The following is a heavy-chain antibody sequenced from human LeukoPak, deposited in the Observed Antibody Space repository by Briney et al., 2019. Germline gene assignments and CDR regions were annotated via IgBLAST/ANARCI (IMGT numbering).Heavy chain of an antibody. CDR2: IRNDGSNN. Sequence: PGGSLRLSCAASGFTFSHHGMHWVRQAPGKGLEWVAFIRNDGSNNYYADSVKGRFTISRDNSKNTLYLQMNSLRAEDTAVFYCATFPYYFDSSGSYYFDFWGQGTLVTVSS. D-gene: IGHD3-22*01. J-gene: IGHJ4*02. CDR3: ATFPYYFDSSGSYYFDF. CDR1: GFTFSHHG. V-gene: IGHV3-30*02.